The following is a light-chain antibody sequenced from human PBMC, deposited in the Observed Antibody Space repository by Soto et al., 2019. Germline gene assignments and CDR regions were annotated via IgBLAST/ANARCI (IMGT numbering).Light chain of an antibody. CDR2: DAS. Sequence: IVLTQSPATLSLYPGERATLSCRASQSVSSYLAWYQQKGGQAPRLLIYDASSRAPGIPARFSGSGSGTDFTLTISSLEPEDFAVYYCQQRSVWPTFGGGTKVEIK. CDR3: QQRSVWPT. CDR1: QSVSSY. V-gene: IGKV3-11*01. J-gene: IGKJ4*01.